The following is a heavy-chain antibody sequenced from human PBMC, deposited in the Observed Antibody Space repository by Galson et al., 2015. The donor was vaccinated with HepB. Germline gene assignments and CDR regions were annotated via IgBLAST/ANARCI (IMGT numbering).Heavy chain of an antibody. Sequence: SETLSLTCAVSGGSINSSKWWSWVRQSPGKGLEWIGEIYQSGSTNDNPSLKSRVTISLDKSKNQISLKLSSVTAADTAVYYCARDIRSGRQFYYGFDAWGQGTTVTVSS. V-gene: IGHV4-4*02. J-gene: IGHJ6*02. CDR3: ARDIRSGRQFYYGFDA. CDR2: IYQSGST. CDR1: GGSINSSKW. D-gene: IGHD3-3*01.